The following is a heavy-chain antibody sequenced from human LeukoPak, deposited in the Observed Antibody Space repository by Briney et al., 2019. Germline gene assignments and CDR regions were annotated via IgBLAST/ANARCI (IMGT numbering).Heavy chain of an antibody. V-gene: IGHV3-66*01. D-gene: IGHD2-2*03. CDR1: GFSFSNAW. Sequence: GGSLRLSCAASGFSFSNAWMSWVRQAPGKVPEWVSSIYSSGDTHYADSVKGRFAISRDNSKNTLYLQMNSLTVEDTAVYYCTRDGSSSSRFGYWGQGTLVTVSA. CDR2: IYSSGDT. J-gene: IGHJ4*02. CDR3: TRDGSSSSRFGY.